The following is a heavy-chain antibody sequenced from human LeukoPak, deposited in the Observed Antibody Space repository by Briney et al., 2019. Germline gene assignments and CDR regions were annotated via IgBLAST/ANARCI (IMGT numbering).Heavy chain of an antibody. D-gene: IGHD5-18*01. J-gene: IGHJ4*02. CDR2: ISSSSSYI. Sequence: GGSLRLSCAASGFTFSSYSMNWVRQAPGKGLEWVSSISSSSSYIYYADSVKGRFTISRDNAKNSLYLQMNSLRAEDTAVYYCARGPAGYSYGFDYWGQGTLVTVSS. CDR1: GFTFSSYS. CDR3: ARGPAGYSYGFDY. V-gene: IGHV3-21*01.